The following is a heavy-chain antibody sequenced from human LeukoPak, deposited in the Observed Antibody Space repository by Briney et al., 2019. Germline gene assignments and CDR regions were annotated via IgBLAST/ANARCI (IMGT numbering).Heavy chain of an antibody. CDR1: GGSSSGYY. CDR3: GRFIAARPYAFDI. J-gene: IGHJ3*02. CDR2: IYYSGST. Sequence: SETLSLTCAVYGGSSSGYYWSWIRQPPGKGLEWIGYIYYSGSTNYNPSLKSRVTISVDTSKNQFSLKLSSVTAADTAVYYCGRFIAARPYAFDIWGQGTMVTVSS. V-gene: IGHV4-59*08. D-gene: IGHD6-6*01.